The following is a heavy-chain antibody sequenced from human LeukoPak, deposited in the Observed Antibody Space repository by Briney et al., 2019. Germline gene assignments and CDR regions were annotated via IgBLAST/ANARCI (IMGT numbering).Heavy chain of an antibody. Sequence: GGSLRLSCAASGFIFSGYDMNWVRQPPGKGLEWVSFISRSGRTIYYADSVKGRFTISGDDAKNSLYLQMNSLRAGDTALYYCASQYYYDNSAYYTSDWFDPWGQGTLVTVSS. CDR3: ASQYYYDNSAYYTSDWFDP. V-gene: IGHV3-48*03. J-gene: IGHJ5*02. D-gene: IGHD3-22*01. CDR2: ISRSGRTI. CDR1: GFIFSGYD.